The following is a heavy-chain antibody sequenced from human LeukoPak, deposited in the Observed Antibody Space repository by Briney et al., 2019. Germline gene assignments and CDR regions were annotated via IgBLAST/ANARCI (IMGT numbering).Heavy chain of an antibody. V-gene: IGHV1-46*01. J-gene: IGHJ6*03. CDR3: ARSLGEVSIGSRSYYMDV. Sequence: ASVKVSCKASGYTFTSYYMHWVRQAPGQGLEWMGIINPSGGSTSYAQKFQGRVTMTRDMSTSTVYMELSSLRSEDTAVYYCARSLGEVSIGSRSYYMDVWGKGTTVTISS. CDR1: GYTFTSYY. D-gene: IGHD3-16*01. CDR2: INPSGGST.